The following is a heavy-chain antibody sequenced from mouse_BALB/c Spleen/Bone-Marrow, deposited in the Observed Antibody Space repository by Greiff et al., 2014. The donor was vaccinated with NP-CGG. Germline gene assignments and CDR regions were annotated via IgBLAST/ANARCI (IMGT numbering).Heavy chain of an antibody. CDR2: ISYSGST. J-gene: IGHJ1*01. CDR3: ARIYYDSHWYFDV. Sequence: EVQVVESGPSLVKPSQTLSLTCSVTGDSITSGYWNWIRKFPGNKLEYMGYISYSGSTYYNPSLKSRISITRDTSKNQYYLQLNSVTTEDTATYHCARIYYDSHWYFDVWGAGTTVTVSS. D-gene: IGHD2-4*01. V-gene: IGHV3-8*02. CDR1: GDSITSGY.